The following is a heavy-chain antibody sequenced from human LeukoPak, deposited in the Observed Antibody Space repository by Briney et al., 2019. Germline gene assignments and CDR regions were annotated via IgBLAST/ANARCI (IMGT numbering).Heavy chain of an antibody. CDR2: IKQDGSEK. Sequence: PGGSLRLSCAASGFTFSSYGMHWVRQAPGKGLEWVANIKQDGSEKYYVDSVKGRFTISRDNAKNSLYLQMNSLRAEDTAVYHCARDGGSPWDYDSSGYYYVYYYYGMDVWGQGTTVTVSS. V-gene: IGHV3-7*01. CDR1: GFTFSSYG. J-gene: IGHJ6*02. CDR3: ARDGGSPWDYDSSGYYYVYYYYGMDV. D-gene: IGHD3-22*01.